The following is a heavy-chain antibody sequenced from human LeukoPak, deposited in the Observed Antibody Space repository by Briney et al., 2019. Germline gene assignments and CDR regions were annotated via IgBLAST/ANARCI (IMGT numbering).Heavy chain of an antibody. D-gene: IGHD5-18*01. Sequence: GGSLRLSCAVSGLTFSSSWMDWVRQAPGKGLEWVASINPDGNKKYSADSVKGRFTITRDNAENSLYLQMNSLRVEDTAFHYCARDLAYSRLDYWGQGMLVTVSS. CDR2: INPDGNKK. V-gene: IGHV3-7*01. CDR3: ARDLAYSRLDY. J-gene: IGHJ4*02. CDR1: GLTFSSSW.